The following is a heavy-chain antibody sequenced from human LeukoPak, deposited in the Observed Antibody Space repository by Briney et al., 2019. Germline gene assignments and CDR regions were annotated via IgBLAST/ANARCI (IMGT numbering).Heavy chain of an antibody. J-gene: IGHJ4*02. CDR1: GFTFSSYS. CDR3: ARDQPTSTSYPDY. Sequence: PGGSLRLSCAASGFTFSSYSMNWVRQAPGKGLERVSSISNSHGYIYYADSVKGRFTISRDNAKNSLYLQMSSLRAEDTAVYYCARDQPTSTSYPDYWGQGTLVTVSS. CDR2: ISNSHGYI. D-gene: IGHD6-6*01. V-gene: IGHV3-21*01.